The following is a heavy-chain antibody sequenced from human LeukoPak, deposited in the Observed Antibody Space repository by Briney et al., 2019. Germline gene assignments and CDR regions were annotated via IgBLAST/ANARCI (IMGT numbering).Heavy chain of an antibody. J-gene: IGHJ4*02. CDR3: ARDLNFIVGATGY. D-gene: IGHD1-26*01. V-gene: IGHV1-2*02. CDR1: GYTFTGYY. Sequence: ASVKVSCKASGYTFTGYYMHWVRQAPGQGLEWMGWINPNSGGTNYAQKFQGRVTMTRDTSISTAYMELSRLRSDDTAVYYCARDLNFIVGATGYWGQGTLVTVSS. CDR2: INPNSGGT.